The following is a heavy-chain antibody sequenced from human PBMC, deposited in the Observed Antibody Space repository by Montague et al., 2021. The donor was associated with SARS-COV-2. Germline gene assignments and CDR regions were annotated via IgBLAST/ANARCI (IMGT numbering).Heavy chain of an antibody. CDR1: GGSFSGYY. CDR3: ARRTKRVFTYDYDSSGYASDY. V-gene: IGHV4-34*01. CDR2: INHSGST. D-gene: IGHD3-22*01. Sequence: SETLSLTCAVYGGSFSGYYWSWIRQPPGKGLEWIGEINHSGSTKYNPSLKSRVTISVDTSKNQFSLKLSSVTAADTAVYYCARRTKRVFTYDYDSSGYASDYWGQGTLVTVSS. J-gene: IGHJ4*02.